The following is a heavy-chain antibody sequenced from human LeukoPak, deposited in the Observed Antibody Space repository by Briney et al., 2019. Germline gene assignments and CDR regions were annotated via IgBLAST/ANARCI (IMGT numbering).Heavy chain of an antibody. CDR3: ARANLQYQLLIPNWFDP. D-gene: IGHD2-2*01. J-gene: IGHJ5*02. Sequence: SETLSLTCTVSGGSISSYYWSWIRQPPGKGLEWIGYIYYSGSTNYNPSLKSRVTISVDTSKNQFSLKLSSVTAADTAVYYCARANLQYQLLIPNWFDPWGQGTLVTVSS. CDR2: IYYSGST. CDR1: GGSISSYY. V-gene: IGHV4-59*01.